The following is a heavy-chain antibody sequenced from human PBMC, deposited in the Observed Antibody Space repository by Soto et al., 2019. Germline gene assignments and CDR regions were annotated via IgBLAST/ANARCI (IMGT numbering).Heavy chain of an antibody. D-gene: IGHD1-26*01. Sequence: PSETLSLTCTVSGDSLSSGRYYWTWLRQPPGKGLEWIGYIYHVGTSKYNPSLNSRATISLDTSKSQLSLRLRSVTAADTAVYFCARESIVGDTKFDPWGHGTLVTVSS. CDR1: GDSLSSGRYY. CDR3: ARESIVGDTKFDP. CDR2: IYHVGTS. J-gene: IGHJ5*02. V-gene: IGHV4-61*01.